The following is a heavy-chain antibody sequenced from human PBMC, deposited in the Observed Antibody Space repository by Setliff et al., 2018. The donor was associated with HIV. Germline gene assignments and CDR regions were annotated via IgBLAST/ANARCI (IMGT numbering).Heavy chain of an antibody. CDR2: IYASGST. Sequence: PSETLSLTCTVSGGFISSYYWSWIRRPAGKGLEWIGRIYASGSTNYNPPLKSRVTISVDTSKNHFSLRLSSVTAADTAVYYCARQGAVTGHSFDYWGQGALVTVSS. V-gene: IGHV4-4*07. D-gene: IGHD6-19*01. J-gene: IGHJ4*02. CDR1: GGFISSYY. CDR3: ARQGAVTGHSFDY.